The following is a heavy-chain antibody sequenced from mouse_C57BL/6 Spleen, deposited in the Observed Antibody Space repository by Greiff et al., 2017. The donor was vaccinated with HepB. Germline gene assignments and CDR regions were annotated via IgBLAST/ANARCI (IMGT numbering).Heavy chain of an antibody. CDR3: ARAGSSGYVDAMDY. J-gene: IGHJ4*01. D-gene: IGHD3-2*02. Sequence: EVQLQESGPGLVKPSQSLSLTCSVTGYSITSGYYWNWIRQFPGNKLEWMGYISYDGSNNYNPSLKNRISITRDTSKNQFFLKFNSVTTEDTATYYCARAGSSGYVDAMDYWGQGTSVTVSS. V-gene: IGHV3-6*01. CDR2: ISYDGSN. CDR1: GYSITSGYY.